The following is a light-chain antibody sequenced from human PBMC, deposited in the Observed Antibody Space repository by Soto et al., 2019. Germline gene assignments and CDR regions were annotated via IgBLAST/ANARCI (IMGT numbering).Light chain of an antibody. CDR2: ETS. CDR1: QSVRDSH. CDR3: QQYEAVVT. J-gene: IGKJ1*01. Sequence: EIVLTHSPGTLSLSPWEIATLSCRASQSVRDSHLAWYQQKPDQAPSLLIYETSSRATGIPDRFSGSGSGTDFTLTISRLEPEDVAVYYCQQYEAVVTFGQGTKVDIK. V-gene: IGKV3-20*01.